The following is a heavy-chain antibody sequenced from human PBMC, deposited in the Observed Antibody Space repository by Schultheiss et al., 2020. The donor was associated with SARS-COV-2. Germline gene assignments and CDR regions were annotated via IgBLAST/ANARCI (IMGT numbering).Heavy chain of an antibody. CDR2: IYSSGSA. CDR3: ARGRMTTWTNYYYNYDLDV. J-gene: IGHJ6*02. V-gene: IGHV4-61*08. CDR1: GGSISSGGYS. D-gene: IGHD4-17*01. Sequence: SQTLSLTCAVSGGSISSGGYSWSWIRQPRGKGLECIGYIYSSGSATYNPSLKSRVTISVDTSKNQFSLKLTSVTAADTAVYYCARGRMTTWTNYYYNYDLDVWGQGTTVTVSS.